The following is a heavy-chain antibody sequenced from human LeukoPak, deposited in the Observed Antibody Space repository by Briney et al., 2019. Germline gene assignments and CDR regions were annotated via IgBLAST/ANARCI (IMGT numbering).Heavy chain of an antibody. Sequence: GGSLRLSCEASGFTFNNYYINWIRQTPGKGLQWISYISGSGNYTKYADFVEGRFIISRDNDKKSLYLQMNNVVVEDTGVYYCARGGPFDYWGQGVLVTVSS. CDR2: ISGSGNYT. V-gene: IGHV3-11*06. J-gene: IGHJ4*02. CDR3: ARGGPFDY. CDR1: GFTFNNYY. D-gene: IGHD2-15*01.